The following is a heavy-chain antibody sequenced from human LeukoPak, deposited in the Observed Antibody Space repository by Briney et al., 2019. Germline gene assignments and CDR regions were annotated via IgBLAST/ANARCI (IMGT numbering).Heavy chain of an antibody. D-gene: IGHD3-22*01. CDR3: ARGTRITTGAFDI. CDR1: GGTFRNSG. CDR2: IIPFFGTT. J-gene: IGHJ3*02. Sequence: SVKVSCKASGGTFRNSGISWVRQAPGQGLEWMGGIIPFFGTTNYAQKFQGRVTITADKSTSTAYMELSSLRSDDTAVYYCARGTRITTGAFDIWGQGTMVTVSS. V-gene: IGHV1-69*06.